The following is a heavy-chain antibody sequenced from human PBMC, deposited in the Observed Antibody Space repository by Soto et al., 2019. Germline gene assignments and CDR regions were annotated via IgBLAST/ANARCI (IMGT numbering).Heavy chain of an antibody. Sequence: ASVKVSCKASGYTFTSYDINWVRQATGQGLEWMGWMNPNSGNTGYAQKFQGRVTMTRNTSISTAYMELSSLRSEDTAVYYCARPYCSSTSCRFGYYYNMDVWGKGTTVTVSS. D-gene: IGHD2-2*01. V-gene: IGHV1-8*01. CDR2: MNPNSGNT. J-gene: IGHJ6*03. CDR1: GYTFTSYD. CDR3: ARPYCSSTSCRFGYYYNMDV.